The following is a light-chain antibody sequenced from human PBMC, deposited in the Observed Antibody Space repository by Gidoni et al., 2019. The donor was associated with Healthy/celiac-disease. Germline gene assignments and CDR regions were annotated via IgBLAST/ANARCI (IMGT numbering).Light chain of an antibody. CDR3: QQRSNWPRIT. CDR2: DAS. CDR1: QSVSSY. J-gene: IGKJ4*01. Sequence: EIELTQSPATLSLSPGERATLSCRASQSVSSYLAWYQQKPGQAPRLLIYDASNRATGIPARFSGSGSGTDFTLTISSLEPDDFAVYYCQQRSNWPRITFGGGTKVEIK. V-gene: IGKV3-11*01.